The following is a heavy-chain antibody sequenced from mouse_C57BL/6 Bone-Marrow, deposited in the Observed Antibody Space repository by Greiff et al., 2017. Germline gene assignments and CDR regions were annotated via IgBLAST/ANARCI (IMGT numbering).Heavy chain of an antibody. CDR1: GYTFTSYW. CDR3: ARDSSGYPFAY. CDR2: IYPGSGST. V-gene: IGHV1-55*01. D-gene: IGHD3-2*02. J-gene: IGHJ3*01. Sequence: QVQLQQPGAELVKPGASVKMSCKASGYTFTSYWITWVKQRPGQGLEWIGDIYPGSGSTNYNEKFKSKATLTVDTSSSTAYMQVSSLTSEDAAVYYCARDSSGYPFAYWGQGTLVTVSA.